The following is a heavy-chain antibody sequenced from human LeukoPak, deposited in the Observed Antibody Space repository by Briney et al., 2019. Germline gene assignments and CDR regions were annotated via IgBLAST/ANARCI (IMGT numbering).Heavy chain of an antibody. CDR3: ARNRWFGEFLFDY. V-gene: IGHV3-48*02. J-gene: IGHJ4*02. CDR2: ISSSSNTI. CDR1: GFSFSSYN. Sequence: GGSLRLSCAASGFSFSSYNMNWVRQAPGKGLEWVSYISSSSNTIYYADSVKGRFTISRDNANNSLYLQMNSLRDGDTAVYYCARNRWFGEFLFDYWGQGTLVTVSS. D-gene: IGHD3-10*01.